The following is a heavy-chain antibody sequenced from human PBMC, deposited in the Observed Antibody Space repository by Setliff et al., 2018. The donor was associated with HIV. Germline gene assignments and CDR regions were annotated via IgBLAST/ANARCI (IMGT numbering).Heavy chain of an antibody. CDR3: ARSDPVDNWNPTLKWFDP. D-gene: IGHD1-20*01. Sequence: PSETLSLTCAVSGYSISSGYYWDWIRQPPGKGLEWIGSIYHTGSTYSNPSLKSRVTISVDSSKNQFSLKLSSVTAADTAVYYCARSDPVDNWNPTLKWFDPWGQGTLVTGSS. V-gene: IGHV4-38-2*01. CDR2: IYHTGST. J-gene: IGHJ5*02. CDR1: GYSISSGYY.